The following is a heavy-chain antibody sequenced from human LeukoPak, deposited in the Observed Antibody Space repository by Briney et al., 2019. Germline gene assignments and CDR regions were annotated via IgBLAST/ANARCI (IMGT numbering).Heavy chain of an antibody. CDR2: IRYDGSNK. CDR3: AKAGPYYYYMDV. D-gene: IGHD1-1*01. V-gene: IGHV3-30*02. J-gene: IGHJ6*03. CDR1: GFTFSRYG. Sequence: GGSLRLSCAASGFTFSRYGMHWVPQAPGKGLEWVAFIRYDGSNKYYADSVKGRFTISRDNSKNTLYLQMHSLRAEDTAVYYCAKAGPYYYYMDVWGKGTTVTISS.